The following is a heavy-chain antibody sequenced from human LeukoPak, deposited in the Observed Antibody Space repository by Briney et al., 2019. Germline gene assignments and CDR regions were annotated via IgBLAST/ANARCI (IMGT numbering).Heavy chain of an antibody. J-gene: IGHJ4*02. D-gene: IGHD3-22*01. CDR3: VRQGTNSGYYLLDY. CDR2: IYYTGTT. V-gene: IGHV4-59*08. CDR1: GGSISPYY. Sequence: SETLSLTCTVSGGSISPYYWSWIRQPPGKGLEWIGYIYYTGTTNYNPSLKSRVTMSVDPSKNQFSLKLTSVTVADTATYYCVRQGTNSGYYLLDYWGQGHLVIVSS.